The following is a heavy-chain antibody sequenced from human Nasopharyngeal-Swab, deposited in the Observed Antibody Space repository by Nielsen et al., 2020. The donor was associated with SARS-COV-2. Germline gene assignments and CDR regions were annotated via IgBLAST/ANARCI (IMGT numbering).Heavy chain of an antibody. V-gene: IGHV1-69*10. D-gene: IGHD1-14*01. Sequence: SVKVSCKTSGGTFSSYGISWFRQAPGQGLEWMGGIIPILPITNYAQKFQDRVTITADKSTSTAYMELSSLRSEDTAAYYCASRNVGYYYYGMDVWGQGTTVTVSS. CDR1: GGTFSSYG. CDR2: IIPILPIT. J-gene: IGHJ6*02. CDR3: ASRNVGYYYYGMDV.